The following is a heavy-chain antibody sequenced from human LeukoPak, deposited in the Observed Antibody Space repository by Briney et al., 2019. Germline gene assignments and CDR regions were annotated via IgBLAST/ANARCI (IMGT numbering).Heavy chain of an antibody. CDR1: GYTFTSYY. D-gene: IGHD3-10*01. CDR3: ARDVGATLLIDY. CDR2: INPSGGST. V-gene: IGHV1-46*01. Sequence: ASVKVSCKASGYTFTSYYMHWVRQAPGQGLEWMGIINPSGGSTSYARKFQGRVTMTRDTSTTTVYMELSSLRSEDTAVYYCARDVGATLLIDYWGQGTLVTVSS. J-gene: IGHJ4*02.